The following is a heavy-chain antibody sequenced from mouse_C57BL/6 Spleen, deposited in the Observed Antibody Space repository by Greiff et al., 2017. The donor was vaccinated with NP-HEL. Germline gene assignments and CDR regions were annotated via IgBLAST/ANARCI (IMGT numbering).Heavy chain of an antibody. CDR3: TRDTGLRRAAWFAY. D-gene: IGHD2-4*01. Sequence: EVKLMESGEGLVKPGGSLKLSCAASGFTFSSYAMSWVRQTPEKRLEWVAYISSGGDYIYYADTVKGRFTISRDNARNTLYLQMSSLKSEDTAMYYCTRDTGLRRAAWFAYWGQGTLVTVSA. V-gene: IGHV5-9-1*02. CDR2: ISSGGDYI. CDR1: GFTFSSYA. J-gene: IGHJ3*01.